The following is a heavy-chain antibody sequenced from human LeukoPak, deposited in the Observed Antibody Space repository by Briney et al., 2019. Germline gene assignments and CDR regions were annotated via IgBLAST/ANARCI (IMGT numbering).Heavy chain of an antibody. CDR3: VREAYYYGSGSLDY. D-gene: IGHD3-10*01. Sequence: GGSLRLSCAASGFTFSSYAMSWVRQAPGKGLEWVSYISSSGSTISYADSVKGRFTISRDNAKNSLYLQMNSLRAEDTAVYYCVREAYYYGSGSLDYWGQGTLVTVSS. V-gene: IGHV3-48*03. J-gene: IGHJ4*02. CDR1: GFTFSSYA. CDR2: ISSSGSTI.